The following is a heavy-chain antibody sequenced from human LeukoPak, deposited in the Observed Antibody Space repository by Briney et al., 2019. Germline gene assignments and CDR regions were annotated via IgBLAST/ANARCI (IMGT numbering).Heavy chain of an antibody. D-gene: IGHD3-22*01. CDR3: ARTQVQKYYDSSGPFDY. V-gene: IGHV4-39*01. Sequence: PSETLSLTCTVSGGSISSNSYYWGWIRQPPGKGLEWIGSIYYSGSTYYNPSLKSRVTISVDTSKNQFSLKLSSVTAAETAVYYCARTQVQKYYDSSGPFDYWGQGTLVTVSS. CDR2: IYYSGST. CDR1: GGSISSNSYY. J-gene: IGHJ4*02.